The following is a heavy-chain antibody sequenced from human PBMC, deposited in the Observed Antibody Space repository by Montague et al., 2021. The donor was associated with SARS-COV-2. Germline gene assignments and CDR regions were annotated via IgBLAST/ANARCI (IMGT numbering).Heavy chain of an antibody. J-gene: IGHJ4*02. CDR1: SGSLSGYY. CDR2: INYSGDT. CDR3: ARLGSSWWFFDY. V-gene: IGHV4-34*01. Sequence: SETLSLTSAVYSGSLSGYYWGWIRQAPGKGLEWIGEINYSGDTYYNPSLTSRVTISMDTSESQFSLKMTSVTAADTAVYYCARLGSSWWFFDYWGQGTLVTVSS. D-gene: IGHD2-8*02.